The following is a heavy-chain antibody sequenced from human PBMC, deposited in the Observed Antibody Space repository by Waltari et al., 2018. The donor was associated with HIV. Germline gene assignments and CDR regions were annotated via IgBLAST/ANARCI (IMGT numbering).Heavy chain of an antibody. CDR3: ARRGGRSSPLGY. J-gene: IGHJ4*02. D-gene: IGHD6-13*01. CDR1: GFTFSRYW. CDR2: IKQDGSEI. Sequence: EVQLVESGGGLVQPGGSLRLSCAASGFTFSRYWMSWVRQAPGKGREWGANIKQDGSEIYNWDSVKGRFTISRDNAKNSLYRQMNSLRAEDTAVYFCARRGGRSSPLGYWGQGTLVTVSS. V-gene: IGHV3-7*01.